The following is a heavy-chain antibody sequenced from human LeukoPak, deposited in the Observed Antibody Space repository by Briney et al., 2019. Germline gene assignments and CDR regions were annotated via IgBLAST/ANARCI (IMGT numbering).Heavy chain of an antibody. CDR2: IYPYTGAT. J-gene: IGHJ4*02. D-gene: IGHD3-10*01. V-gene: IGHV1-2*02. Sequence: ASVKVSCKASGYTFSGTGWYLYWPRQAPGQGLECMGWIYPYTGATHYAQKFQGRVTMTRDTSISTAYMELSRLRPDDTAVYYCARDGPAQMVDFDYWGQGTLVTVSS. CDR3: ARDGPAQMVDFDY. CDR1: GYTFSGTGWY.